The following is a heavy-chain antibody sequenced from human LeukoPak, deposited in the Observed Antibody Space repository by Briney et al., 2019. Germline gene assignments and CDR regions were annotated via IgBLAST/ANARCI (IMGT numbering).Heavy chain of an antibody. CDR3: AKFRSQWELPDFDC. V-gene: IGHV3-23*01. CDR2: ISGSGGST. J-gene: IGHJ4*02. CDR1: GFTFSSYA. D-gene: IGHD1-26*01. Sequence: GGSLRLSCAASGFTFSSYAMSWVRQAPGKGLEWVSSISGSGGSTSYADSVTGRFTISRDKSKNTLYLQMTRLRAEDTGVYYCAKFRSQWELPDFDCWGQGALVTVSS.